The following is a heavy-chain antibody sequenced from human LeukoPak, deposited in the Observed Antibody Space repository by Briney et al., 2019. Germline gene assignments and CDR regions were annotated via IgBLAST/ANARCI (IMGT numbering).Heavy chain of an antibody. D-gene: IGHD4-17*01. CDR1: GGSIKSFY. J-gene: IGHJ4*02. CDR3: AATIKRDYGDTYLDY. V-gene: IGHV4-59*01. Sequence: PSETLSLTCTLSGGSIKSFYWSWIRQPPGKGLEWIGYIYNRGNTNYNPSLKSRVTISEDTSQNHRSLQPRSVTAADTAVYYCAATIKRDYGDTYLDYWGQGTLVTVSS. CDR2: IYNRGNT.